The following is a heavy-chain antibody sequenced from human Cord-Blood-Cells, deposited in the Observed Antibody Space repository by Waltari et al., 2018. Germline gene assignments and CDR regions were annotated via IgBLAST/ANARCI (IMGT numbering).Heavy chain of an antibody. CDR3: TTLENDYGDYGDAFDI. D-gene: IGHD4-17*01. Sequence: AGPGFTFSNAWMSWVCHAAGTGLEWFGSIKSKTDGGTTDYAAPVKGRFTIARDDSKNTLYLQMNSLKTEDTAVYYCTTLENDYGDYGDAFDIWGQGTMVTVSS. CDR1: GFTFSNAW. CDR2: IKSKTDGGTT. J-gene: IGHJ3*02. V-gene: IGHV3-15*01.